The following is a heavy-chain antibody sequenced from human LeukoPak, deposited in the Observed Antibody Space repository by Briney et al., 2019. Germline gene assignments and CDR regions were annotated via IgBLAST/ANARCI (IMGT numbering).Heavy chain of an antibody. CDR2: ILSSSSYI. CDR3: ARALGFGAYDY. J-gene: IGHJ4*02. V-gene: IGHV3-21*01. D-gene: IGHD3-10*01. CDR1: GFTFSSYS. Sequence: GGSLRLSCAPSGFTFSSYSINCVRQAPGRGLEWVSFILSSSSYIYYADSVKGPFTISRDNAKNSLYLQMNRLRAEDTAVYYCARALGFGAYDYWGQGTLVTVSS.